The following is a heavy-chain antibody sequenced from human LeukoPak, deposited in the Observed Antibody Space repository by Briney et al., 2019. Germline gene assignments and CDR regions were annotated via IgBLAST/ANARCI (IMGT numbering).Heavy chain of an antibody. CDR2: IYYRGST. CDR1: GGSISSGDYY. Sequence: PSETLSLTCIVSGGSISSGDYYWSWIRQPPGKGLEWIGYIYYRGSTYYNPSLKSRITMSVDTSKNQFSLKLSSVTAADTAVYYCATHSSSYSYFDYWGQGTLVTVSS. CDR3: ATHSSSYSYFDY. J-gene: IGHJ4*02. V-gene: IGHV4-30-4*01. D-gene: IGHD3-22*01.